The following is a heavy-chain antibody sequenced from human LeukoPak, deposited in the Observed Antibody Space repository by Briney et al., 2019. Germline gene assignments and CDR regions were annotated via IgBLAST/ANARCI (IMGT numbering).Heavy chain of an antibody. V-gene: IGHV1-69*13. D-gene: IGHD2-15*01. Sequence: SVRVSCKASGGTFSSYAISWVRQAPGQGLEWMGGIIPIFGTAYYAQKFQGRVTITADESTSTAYMELSSLRSEDTAVYYCARYVVAATRYYYYGMDVWGQGTTVTVSS. CDR3: ARYVVAATRYYYYGMDV. J-gene: IGHJ6*02. CDR2: IIPIFGTA. CDR1: GGTFSSYA.